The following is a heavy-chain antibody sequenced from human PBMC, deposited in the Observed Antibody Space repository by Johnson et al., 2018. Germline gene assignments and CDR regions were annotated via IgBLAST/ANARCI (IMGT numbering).Heavy chain of an antibody. CDR3: ARDPEYYPGGDQH. V-gene: IGHV3-21*01. Sequence: EVQLVETGGGLVKPGGSLRLSCAASGFTFSSSSMNWVRQAPGKGLEWVSSISSSSSYIDYADSVKGRFNISRDNAKNTLYLQKNSLRAEDTAGYYCARDPEYYPGGDQHWGQGTLVTVSS. CDR1: GFTFSSSS. CDR2: ISSSSSYI. J-gene: IGHJ1*01. D-gene: IGHD3-10*01.